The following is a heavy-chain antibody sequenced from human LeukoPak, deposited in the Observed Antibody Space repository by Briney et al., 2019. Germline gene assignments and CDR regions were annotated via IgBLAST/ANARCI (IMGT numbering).Heavy chain of an antibody. Sequence: ASVKVSCKASGYTFTNYYMHWVRQAPGQGLEWMGIINPSGGSTSYAQKFQGRVTMTRDTSTSTVYMELSSLRSEDTAVYYCARVGIVGATTWYFDYWGQGTLVTVSS. CDR2: INPSGGST. V-gene: IGHV1-46*01. D-gene: IGHD1-26*01. J-gene: IGHJ4*02. CDR3: ARVGIVGATTWYFDY. CDR1: GYTFTNYY.